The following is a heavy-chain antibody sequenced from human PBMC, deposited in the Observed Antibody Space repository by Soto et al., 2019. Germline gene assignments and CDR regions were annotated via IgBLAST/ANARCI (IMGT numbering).Heavy chain of an antibody. V-gene: IGHV3-74*01. Sequence: GGSLRLSCAASGFTVSSNYMSWVRQAPGKGLEWVSRINHDGSKTEYADSVKGRFTIARDNTNNTLYLQMNSLRVEDTAMYYCVREPWGFSGTWYDYWGQGTLVTVSS. CDR3: VREPWGFSGTWYDY. D-gene: IGHD6-13*01. CDR2: INHDGSKT. CDR1: GFTVSSNY. J-gene: IGHJ4*02.